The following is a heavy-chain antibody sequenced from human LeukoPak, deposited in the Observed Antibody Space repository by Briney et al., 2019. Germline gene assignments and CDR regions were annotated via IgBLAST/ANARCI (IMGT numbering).Heavy chain of an antibody. CDR3: ARDLDIVVVPAAPDAFDI. V-gene: IGHV3-21*01. J-gene: IGHJ3*02. CDR2: ISGSGDST. Sequence: GGSLRLSCAASGFTFSSYSMNWVRQAPGKGLEWVSAISGSGDSTYYADSVKGRFTISRDNAKNSLYLQMNSLRAEDTAVYYCARDLDIVVVPAAPDAFDIWGQGTMVTVSS. D-gene: IGHD2-2*03. CDR1: GFTFSSYS.